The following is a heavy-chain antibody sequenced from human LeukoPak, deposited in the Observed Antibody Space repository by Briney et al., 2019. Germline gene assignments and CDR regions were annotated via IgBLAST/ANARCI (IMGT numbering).Heavy chain of an antibody. V-gene: IGHV3-23*01. D-gene: IGHD1-26*01. Sequence: PGGSLRLSCAASGFTFSTYAMRWVRQAPGKGLEWLSYISGSGGSTYYAGSVKGRFTISRDNSKNTLYLQMSSLRAEDTALYFCAKRVGTYHFESWGQGTLVTVSS. J-gene: IGHJ4*02. CDR2: ISGSGGST. CDR1: GFTFSTYA. CDR3: AKRVGTYHFES.